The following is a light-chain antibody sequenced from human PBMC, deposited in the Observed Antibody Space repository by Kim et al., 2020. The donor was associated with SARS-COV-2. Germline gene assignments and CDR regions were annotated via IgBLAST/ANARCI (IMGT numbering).Light chain of an antibody. Sequence: SASIGDRVTITCRASQSISNWLAWFQQKPGKAPKLLIYGASDLEDGVPSRFSGSGSGTYFTLTISSLQPDDLAIYYCQQYKTYWTFGPGTKVDIK. J-gene: IGKJ1*01. CDR1: QSISNW. CDR2: GAS. CDR3: QQYKTYWT. V-gene: IGKV1-5*03.